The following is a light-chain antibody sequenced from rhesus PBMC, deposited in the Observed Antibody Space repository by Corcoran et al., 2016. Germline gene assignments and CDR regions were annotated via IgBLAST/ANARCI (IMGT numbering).Light chain of an antibody. CDR2: EAS. Sequence: IQMTQSPSSLSASVGDRVTITCLASQGITNDVAWYQQKPGETPKLLIYEASSLQSGIPSRFSGSGSGTDFTLTISSLQSEDFATYYCQHYYSTPYSFGLGTKVEIK. V-gene: IGKV1-25*01. CDR3: QHYYSTPYS. CDR1: QGITND. J-gene: IGKJ2*01.